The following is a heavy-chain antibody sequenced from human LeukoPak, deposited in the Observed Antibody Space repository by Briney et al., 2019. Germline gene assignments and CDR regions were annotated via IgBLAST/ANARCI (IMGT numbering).Heavy chain of an antibody. CDR2: IRYDGSNK. CDR1: GVTFSSYG. J-gene: IGHJ6*03. V-gene: IGHV3-30*02. CDR3: AKDSGLVYYYMDV. Sequence: GGSLRLSCAASGVTFSSYGMHWVRQAPGKGLEWVAFIRYDGSNKYYADSVKGRFTISRDNSKNTLYLQMNSLRAEDTAVYYCAKDSGLVYYYMDVWGKGTTVTVPS. D-gene: IGHD3-10*01.